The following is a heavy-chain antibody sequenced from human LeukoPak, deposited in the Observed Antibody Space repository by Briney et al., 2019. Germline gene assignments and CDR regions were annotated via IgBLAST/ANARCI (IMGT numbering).Heavy chain of an antibody. CDR1: GFTFSSYS. D-gene: IGHD2-2*01. J-gene: IGHJ6*03. Sequence: GGSLRLSCAASGFTFSSYSMNWVRQAPGKGLEWVSYISISSSTIYYADSVKGRFTISRDNAKSSLYLQMNRRRAEDTAVYYCARASKTLRYCTSTSCHYYYYMDVWGKGTTVAVSS. V-gene: IGHV3-48*04. CDR2: ISISSSTI. CDR3: ARASKTLRYCTSTSCHYYYYMDV.